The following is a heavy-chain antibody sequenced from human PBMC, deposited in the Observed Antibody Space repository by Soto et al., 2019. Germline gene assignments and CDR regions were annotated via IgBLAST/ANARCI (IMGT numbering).Heavy chain of an antibody. CDR3: ARVPQEGISGDYYRLVDP. CDR1: GYTFTTYG. D-gene: IGHD3-22*01. J-gene: IGHJ5*02. V-gene: IGHV1-18*01. Sequence: QVQLVQSGAEVKKPGASVKVSCKASGYTFTTYGVSWVRQAPGQGLEWMGWISAYNGNTNYAQKLQGRVTMTTDTSTSAAYMALSSLSSDDTAVYYCARVPQEGISGDYYRLVDPWGQGTLVTVSS. CDR2: ISAYNGNT.